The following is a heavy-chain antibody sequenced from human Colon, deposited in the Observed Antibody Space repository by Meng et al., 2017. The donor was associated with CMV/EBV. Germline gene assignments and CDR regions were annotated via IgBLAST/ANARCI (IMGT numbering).Heavy chain of an antibody. CDR1: SYSISSGYY. CDR3: ARDSPFGVVIIHYGMDV. CDR2: IHHSGST. J-gene: IGHJ6*02. D-gene: IGHD3-3*01. V-gene: IGHV4-38-2*02. Sequence: SETLSLTCTVSSYSISSGYYWGWIRQPPGKGLEWIGSIHHSGSTYYNPSLKSRVTISVDTSKNQFSLKLSSVTAAETAVYYCARDSPFGVVIIHYGMDVWGQGTTVTVSS.